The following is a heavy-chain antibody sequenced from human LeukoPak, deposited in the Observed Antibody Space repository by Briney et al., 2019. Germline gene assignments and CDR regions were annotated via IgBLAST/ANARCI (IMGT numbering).Heavy chain of an antibody. CDR2: INPNSGGT. J-gene: IGHJ4*02. Sequence: ASVKVSCKASGYTFTGYYMHWVRQAPGQRLEWMGRINPNSGGTNYAQKVQGRVTMTRDTSISTAYMELSRLRSDDTAVYYCARDVAYDSSGYYSVDYWGQGTLVTVSS. V-gene: IGHV1-2*06. CDR3: ARDVAYDSSGYYSVDY. D-gene: IGHD3-22*01. CDR1: GYTFTGYY.